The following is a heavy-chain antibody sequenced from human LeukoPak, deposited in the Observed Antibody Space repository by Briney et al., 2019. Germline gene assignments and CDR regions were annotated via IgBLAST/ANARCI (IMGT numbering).Heavy chain of an antibody. V-gene: IGHV1-46*01. CDR1: GYTFTSYY. Sequence: ASVKVSCKASGYTFTSYYMHWVRQAPGQGLEWMGIINPSGGSTSYAQKFQGRVTMTRDTSTSTVYMELGSLRSEDTAVYYCARDKRNTMIVVVSHYYYYYGMDVWGQGTTVTVSS. CDR3: ARDKRNTMIVVVSHYYYYYGMDV. D-gene: IGHD3-22*01. CDR2: INPSGGST. J-gene: IGHJ6*02.